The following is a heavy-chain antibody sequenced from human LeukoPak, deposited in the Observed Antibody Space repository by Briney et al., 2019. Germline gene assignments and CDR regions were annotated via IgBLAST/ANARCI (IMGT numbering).Heavy chain of an antibody. Sequence: PGGSLKLSCAASGFTFSSYWMHWVRQAPGKGLVWVSRINSDGSSTSYADSVKGRFTISRDNAKNTLYLQMNSLGAEDTAVYYCARDTKVGATTFDYWGQGTLVTVSS. J-gene: IGHJ4*02. D-gene: IGHD1-26*01. CDR1: GFTFSSYW. CDR3: ARDTKVGATTFDY. CDR2: INSDGSST. V-gene: IGHV3-74*01.